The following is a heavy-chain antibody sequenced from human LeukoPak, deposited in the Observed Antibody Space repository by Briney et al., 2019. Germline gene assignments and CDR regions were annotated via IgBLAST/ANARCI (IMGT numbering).Heavy chain of an antibody. CDR2: IIPIFGTA. CDR1: GGTFSSYA. D-gene: IGHD6-6*01. CDR3: ARARIAARPNWFDP. Sequence: ASVKVSFTASGGTFSSYAISWVRQAPGQGLEWMGGIIPIFGTANYAQKFQGRVTITADESTSTAYMELSSLRSEDTAVYYCARARIAARPNWFDPWGQGTLVTVSS. J-gene: IGHJ5*02. V-gene: IGHV1-69*13.